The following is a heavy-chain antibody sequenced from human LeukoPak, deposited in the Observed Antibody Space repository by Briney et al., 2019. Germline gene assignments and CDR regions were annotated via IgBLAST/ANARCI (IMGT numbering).Heavy chain of an antibody. D-gene: IGHD6-6*01. Sequence: GASVKVSCKASGGTFTNYAISWVRQAPGQGLKWMGGIIPMYGTPSYAQNFQGKVTITTDESTSTSYLELNSLRSEDTAVYYCARPDKAAQYGPFDYWGQGTLVIVSS. J-gene: IGHJ4*02. CDR1: GGTFTNYA. CDR2: IIPMYGTP. CDR3: ARPDKAAQYGPFDY. V-gene: IGHV1-69*05.